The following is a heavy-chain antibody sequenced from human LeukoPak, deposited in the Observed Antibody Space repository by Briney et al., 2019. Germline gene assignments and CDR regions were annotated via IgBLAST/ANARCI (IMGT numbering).Heavy chain of an antibody. Sequence: GGSLRLSCTASGFTFNNAWMSWVRQAPGKGLEWVGRIQTKIDGGTTDYAAPVKGRFAISRDDSKNTLYLQMNSLKTEDTAVYFCTTDCSGGTCYPYYFDYWGQGTLVTVSS. V-gene: IGHV3-15*01. J-gene: IGHJ4*02. CDR2: IQTKIDGGTT. CDR1: GFTFNNAW. D-gene: IGHD2-15*01. CDR3: TTDCSGGTCYPYYFDY.